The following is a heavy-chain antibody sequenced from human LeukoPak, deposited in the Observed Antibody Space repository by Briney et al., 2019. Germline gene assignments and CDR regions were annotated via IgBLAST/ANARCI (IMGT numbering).Heavy chain of an antibody. CDR2: IYYSGST. J-gene: IGHJ3*02. Sequence: PSETLSLTCTVSGGSVSSRGYYWGWIRQPPGKGLEWIGSIYYSGSTYYNPSLKSRVTISVDTSKNQFSLKLSSVTAADTAVYYCARVAPDSSFLNHDAFDIWGQGTMVTVSS. CDR3: ARVAPDSSFLNHDAFDI. V-gene: IGHV4-39*07. CDR1: GGSVSSRGYY. D-gene: IGHD3-22*01.